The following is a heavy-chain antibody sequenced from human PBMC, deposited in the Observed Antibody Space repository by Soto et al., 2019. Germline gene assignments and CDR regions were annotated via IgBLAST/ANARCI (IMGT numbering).Heavy chain of an antibody. Sequence: GASVKVSCKASGYTFTSYDINWVRQATGQGLEWMGWMNPNSGNTGYAQKFQGRVTMTRNTSISTAYMELSSLRSEDTAVYYCARDLLILYDPQFSDAFEIWGQGTMVTVSS. CDR3: ARDLLILYDPQFSDAFEI. CDR2: MNPNSGNT. D-gene: IGHD2-8*01. J-gene: IGHJ3*02. CDR1: GYTFTSYD. V-gene: IGHV1-8*01.